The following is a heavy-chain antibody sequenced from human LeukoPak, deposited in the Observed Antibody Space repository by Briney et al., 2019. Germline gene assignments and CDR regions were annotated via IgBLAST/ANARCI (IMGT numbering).Heavy chain of an antibody. J-gene: IGHJ4*02. CDR2: INWNGGST. Sequence: GGSLRLSCAASGFTFDDYGMSWVRQAPGKGLEWVSGINWNGGSTSYADSVKGRFTISRDNAKNSLYLQMNSLRAEDTALYYCARDVILTGYPVFDYWGQGTLVTVSS. V-gene: IGHV3-20*04. CDR3: ARDVILTGYPVFDY. CDR1: GFTFDDYG. D-gene: IGHD3-9*01.